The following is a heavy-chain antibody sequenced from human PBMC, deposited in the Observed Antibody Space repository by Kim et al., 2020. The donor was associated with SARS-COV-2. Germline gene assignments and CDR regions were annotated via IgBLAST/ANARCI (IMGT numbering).Heavy chain of an antibody. D-gene: IGHD6-6*01. Sequence: SETLSLTCTVSGDSISSGGYYWSWIRQHPGEGLEWIGYIYYSGSTYYNPSLKSRVTISVDTPKNQFSLKLNSVTAADTAVYYCARAASSLNYGMDVWGQGTTVTVSS. V-gene: IGHV4-31*03. J-gene: IGHJ6*02. CDR3: ARAASSLNYGMDV. CDR2: IYYSGST. CDR1: GDSISSGGYY.